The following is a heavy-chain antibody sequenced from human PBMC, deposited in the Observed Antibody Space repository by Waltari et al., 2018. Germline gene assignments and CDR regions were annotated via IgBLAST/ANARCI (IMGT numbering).Heavy chain of an antibody. D-gene: IGHD2-8*02. CDR2: IYYGGST. CDR1: AASTISSRYY. V-gene: IGHV4-30-4*01. Sequence: QLQLQESGPGLVKPSQTLSLTCPVFAASTISSRYYWRWVRQSPGRGLEWIGYIYYGGSTFYNPSLKTRVSISVDTSNNQFSLKLSSVTAADTAIYYCARAKSYCTGGTCYISPSWFDPWGQGTLVTVSS. J-gene: IGHJ5*02. CDR3: ARAKSYCTGGTCYISPSWFDP.